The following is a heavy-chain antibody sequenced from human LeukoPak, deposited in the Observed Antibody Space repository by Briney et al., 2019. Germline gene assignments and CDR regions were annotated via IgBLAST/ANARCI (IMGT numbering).Heavy chain of an antibody. V-gene: IGHV3-74*01. CDR2: INSEGKTT. CDR1: GFTFSSNW. D-gene: IGHD1-26*01. J-gene: IGHJ2*01. Sequence: GGSLRLSCAASGFTFSSNWMHWVRQIPGKGPVWVSRINSEGKTTHYADFVRGRFIISRDNAKNTLYLQMHSLRAEDTAVYYCARDPGSSSHDWYFDLWVRDTLVTVSS. CDR3: ARDPGSSSHDWYFDL.